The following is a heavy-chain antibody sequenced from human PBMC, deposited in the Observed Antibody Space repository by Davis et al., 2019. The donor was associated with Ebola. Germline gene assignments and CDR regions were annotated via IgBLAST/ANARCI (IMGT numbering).Heavy chain of an antibody. CDR3: ARGSGLWFRELLYQADYGMDV. CDR1: GDSITSSNYY. D-gene: IGHD3-10*01. CDR2: INHSGST. Sequence: MPSETLSLTCSVSGDSITSSNYYWGWIRQPPGKGLEWIGEINHSGSTNYNPSLKSRVTISVDTSKNQFSLKLSSVTAADTAVYYCARGSGLWFRELLYQADYGMDVWGQGTTVTVSS. V-gene: IGHV4-39*07. J-gene: IGHJ6*02.